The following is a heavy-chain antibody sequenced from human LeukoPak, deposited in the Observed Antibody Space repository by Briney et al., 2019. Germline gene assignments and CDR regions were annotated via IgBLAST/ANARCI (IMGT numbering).Heavy chain of an antibody. D-gene: IGHD3-9*01. Sequence: GGSLRLSCAASGFTFSSYAMSWVRQAPGKGLEWVSAISGGGGSTYYADSGKGRFTISRDNSKNTLYLQMNSLRAEDTAVYYCAKAKNVLRYFDWLTDYWGQGTLVTVSS. CDR2: ISGGGGST. CDR3: AKAKNVLRYFDWLTDY. J-gene: IGHJ4*02. V-gene: IGHV3-23*01. CDR1: GFTFSSYA.